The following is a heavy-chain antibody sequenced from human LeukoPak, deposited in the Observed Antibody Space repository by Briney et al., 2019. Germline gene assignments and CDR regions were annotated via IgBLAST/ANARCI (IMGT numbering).Heavy chain of an antibody. CDR2: IYYSGST. J-gene: IGHJ4*02. V-gene: IGHV4-59*01. Sequence: SETLSLTCTVSGGSISSYYWSWIRQPPGKGLEWIGYIYYSGSTNYNPSLKSRVTISVDTSKNQFSLKLSSVTAADTAVYYCACGITGTTYFNYWGQGTLVTVSS. D-gene: IGHD1-7*01. CDR1: GGSISSYY. CDR3: ACGITGTTYFNY.